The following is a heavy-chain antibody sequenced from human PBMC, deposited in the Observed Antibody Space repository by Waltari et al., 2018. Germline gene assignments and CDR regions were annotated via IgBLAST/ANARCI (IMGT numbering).Heavy chain of an antibody. CDR3: ARGQQQLPLGYFYYYMDV. J-gene: IGHJ6*03. V-gene: IGHV1-69*10. CDR2: ISPILGTA. Sequence: QVQLVQSGAEVKKPGSSVKVSCKASGGTFSSYAISWVRQAPGQGLEWMGGISPILGTANYAQKFQGRVTITADKSTSTAYMELSSLRSEDTAVYYCARGQQQLPLGYFYYYMDVWGKGTTVTVSS. CDR1: GGTFSSYA. D-gene: IGHD6-13*01.